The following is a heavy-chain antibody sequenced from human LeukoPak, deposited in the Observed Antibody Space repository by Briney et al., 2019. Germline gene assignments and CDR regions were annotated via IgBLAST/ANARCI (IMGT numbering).Heavy chain of an antibody. V-gene: IGHV3-74*01. J-gene: IGHJ3*02. CDR2: INNDGSST. CDR3: ARVAYYYDSSDYYSHAFDI. D-gene: IGHD3-22*01. CDR1: GFTFSSYW. Sequence: TGGSLRLSCAASGFTFSSYWMHWVRQAPGKGLVWVSHINNDGSSTTYADSVKGRFTISRDNAKNTLYLQMNSLRDEDTAVYYCARVAYYYDSSDYYSHAFDIWGQGTTVTVSS.